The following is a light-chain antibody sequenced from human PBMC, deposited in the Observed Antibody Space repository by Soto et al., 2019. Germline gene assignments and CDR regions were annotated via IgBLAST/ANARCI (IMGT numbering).Light chain of an antibody. Sequence: DIVMTQSPDSLAVSLGERATINCKSSQSVLYSSNNKNDLGWYQQKPGQPPKLLIYWASTRESGVPDRFSGSGSGTDFTLTINSLQAEDVAVYYCQQYYSPPYTFGQGTKQEIK. CDR3: QQYYSPPYT. CDR1: QSVLYSSNNKND. J-gene: IGKJ2*01. CDR2: WAS. V-gene: IGKV4-1*01.